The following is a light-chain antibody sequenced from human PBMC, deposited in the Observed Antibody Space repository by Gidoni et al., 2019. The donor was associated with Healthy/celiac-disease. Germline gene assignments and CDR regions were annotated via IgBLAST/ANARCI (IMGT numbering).Light chain of an antibody. J-gene: IGLJ1*01. CDR3: NSRDSSGNHYV. V-gene: IGLV3-19*01. CDR1: ILRSYY. Sequence: SSELTQDPAVSVALGQTVRITCQGDILRSYYSSWYQQKPGQSHVLVIYGKNNRPHGIPDRFSGSSSGNTASLTITGAQAEDEADYYCNSRDSSGNHYVFGTGTKVTVL. CDR2: GKN.